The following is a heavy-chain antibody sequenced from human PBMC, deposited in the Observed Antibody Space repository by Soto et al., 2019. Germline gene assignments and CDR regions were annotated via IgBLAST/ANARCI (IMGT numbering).Heavy chain of an antibody. D-gene: IGHD6-19*01. CDR2: IKSKTDGGTT. CDR3: TTAVAVTWVKYYFDY. Sequence: EVQLVESGGGLVKPGGSLRLSCAASGFTFSNAWMSWVRQAPGKGLEWVGRIKSKTDGGTTDYAAPVKGRFTISRDDSKNTLYLQMNSLKTEDTAVYYCTTAVAVTWVKYYFDYWGQGTLVTVSS. CDR1: GFTFSNAW. V-gene: IGHV3-15*01. J-gene: IGHJ4*02.